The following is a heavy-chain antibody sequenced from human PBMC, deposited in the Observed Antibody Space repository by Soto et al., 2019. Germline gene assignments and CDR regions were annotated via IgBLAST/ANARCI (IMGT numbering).Heavy chain of an antibody. J-gene: IGHJ6*03. V-gene: IGHV3-49*03. Sequence: GGSLRLSCTASGFTFGDYAMSWFRQAPGKGLEWVGFIRSKAYGGTTEYAASVKGRLTIARDDSKSIAYLQMNSLKTEDTAVYYCTRDRFGYCSSTSCYAITRRDYYYYMDVWGKGTTVTVSS. CDR3: TRDRFGYCSSTSCYAITRRDYYYYMDV. CDR1: GFTFGDYA. D-gene: IGHD2-2*01. CDR2: IRSKAYGGTT.